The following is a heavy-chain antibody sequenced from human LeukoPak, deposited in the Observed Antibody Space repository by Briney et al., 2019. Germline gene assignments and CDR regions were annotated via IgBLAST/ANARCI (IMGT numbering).Heavy chain of an antibody. D-gene: IGHD5-12*01. CDR2: INHSGRT. J-gene: IGHJ4*02. CDR1: GGSFSGYY. Sequence: PSETLSLTCAVYGGSFSGYYWNWIRQAPGKGLEWNGQINHSGRTNYNPSLKSRVTISIDTSKNQFSLKVNSVTAADTAVYYCARGNPWSVATPFDYWGQGALVIVSS. CDR3: ARGNPWSVATPFDY. V-gene: IGHV4-34*01.